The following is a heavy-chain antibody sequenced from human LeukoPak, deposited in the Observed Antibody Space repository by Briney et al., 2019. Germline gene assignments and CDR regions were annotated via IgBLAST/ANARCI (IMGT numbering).Heavy chain of an antibody. D-gene: IGHD5-12*01. CDR2: FSESGGNT. J-gene: IGHJ6*02. CDR1: GFTFSNYA. V-gene: IGHV3-23*01. CDR3: AKASSYLRGMDV. Sequence: PGGSLRLSCAASGFTFSNYALSWVRQAPGKGLEWVSTFSESGGNTYYADSVKGRFTISRDNSKNTLYLQMNSLRAEDTAVYYCAKASSYLRGMDVWGQGTTVTVSS.